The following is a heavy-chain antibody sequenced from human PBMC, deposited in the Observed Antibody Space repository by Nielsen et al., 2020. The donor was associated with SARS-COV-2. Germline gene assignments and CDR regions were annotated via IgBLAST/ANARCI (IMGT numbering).Heavy chain of an antibody. V-gene: IGHV3-48*02. J-gene: IGHJ5*02. CDR2: ISSSGRVI. Sequence: GSLRLSCAASGFIFSSYSLNWVRQAPGKELEWVSYISSSGRVIYYADSVKGRFTISRDNAKNSLYLQMNSLRDEDTAVYYCARAYGSGSYYEFDPWGQGTLVTVSS. D-gene: IGHD3-10*01. CDR3: ARAYGSGSYYEFDP. CDR1: GFIFSSYS.